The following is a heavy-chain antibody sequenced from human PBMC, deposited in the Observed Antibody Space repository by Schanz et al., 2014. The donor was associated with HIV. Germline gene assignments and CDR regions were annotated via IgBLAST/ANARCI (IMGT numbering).Heavy chain of an antibody. D-gene: IGHD5-12*01. CDR1: GYNFTSYD. CDR2: ISAYNGNT. CDR3: ARGAAEMATMTPWRY. V-gene: IGHV1-18*01. Sequence: QVQLVQSGPEVKKPGASVKVSCKTSGYNFTSYDINWVRQAPGQGLEWMGWISAYNGNTNYAQKLQGRVTMTTDTSTSTAYMDLRSLRSDDTAVYYCARGAAEMATMTPWRYWGQGTLVTVSS. J-gene: IGHJ4*02.